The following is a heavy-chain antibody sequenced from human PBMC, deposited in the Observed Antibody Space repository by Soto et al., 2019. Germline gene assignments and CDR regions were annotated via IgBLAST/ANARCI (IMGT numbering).Heavy chain of an antibody. D-gene: IGHD2-15*01. CDR2: IVVGTGNT. Sequence: SVKVSCKASGFPLSNSAVQWVRQARGQRLEWIGRIVVGTGNTDYAQKFQERVTITRDMSTRTAYMELSSLRSEDTAVYYCATNPPRTPWFPSSHYYGMDIWGQGTTVTVSS. V-gene: IGHV1-58*01. CDR1: GFPLSNSA. J-gene: IGHJ6*02. CDR3: ATNPPRTPWFPSSHYYGMDI.